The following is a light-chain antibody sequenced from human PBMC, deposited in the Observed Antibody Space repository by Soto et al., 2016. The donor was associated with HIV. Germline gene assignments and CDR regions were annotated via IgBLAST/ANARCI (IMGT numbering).Light chain of an antibody. V-gene: IGKV1-39*01. J-gene: IGKJ1*01. CDR1: QSISSY. Sequence: DLQMTQSPSSLSASVGDRVTITCRASQSISSYLNWYQQKPGKAPKLLIYAASSLQSGVPSRFSCSGSGTDFTLNISSLQPENFATYYCQQSYRTPWTFGQGTKVEIK. CDR3: QQSYRTPWT. CDR2: AAS.